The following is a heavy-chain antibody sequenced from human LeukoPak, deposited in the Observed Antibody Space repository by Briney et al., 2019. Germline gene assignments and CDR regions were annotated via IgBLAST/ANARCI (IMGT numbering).Heavy chain of an antibody. J-gene: IGHJ5*02. V-gene: IGHV4-31*03. Sequence: SETLSLTCTVSGGSISSGGYYWSWIRQHPGKGLEWIGYIHYSGSSYHNPSLKSRVTISVDTSKNQFSLKVSSVTAADTAVYYCAREDPRGWFDPWGQGTLVTVSS. CDR2: IHYSGSS. CDR3: AREDPRGWFDP. D-gene: IGHD5-24*01. CDR1: GGSISSGGYY.